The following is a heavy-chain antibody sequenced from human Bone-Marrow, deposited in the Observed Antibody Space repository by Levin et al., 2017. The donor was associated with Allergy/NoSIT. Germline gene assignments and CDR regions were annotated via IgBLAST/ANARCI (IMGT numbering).Heavy chain of an antibody. V-gene: IGHV3-33*01. CDR3: ARDRGGWSASYYLDY. Sequence: PTGGSLRLSCAASGFTFSTFDMHWVRQAPGKGLEWVATLAFDGNAKHYADSVKGRFTVSRDNSNNTLFLQLNSLRVDDTALYYCARDRGGWSASYYLDYWGQGTAVTVSS. J-gene: IGHJ4*02. CDR1: GFTFSTFD. CDR2: LAFDGNAK. D-gene: IGHD6-19*01.